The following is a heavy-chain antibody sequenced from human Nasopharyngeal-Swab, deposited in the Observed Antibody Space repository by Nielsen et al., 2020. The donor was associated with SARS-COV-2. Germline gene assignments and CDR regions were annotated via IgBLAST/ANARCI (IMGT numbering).Heavy chain of an antibody. J-gene: IGHJ6*02. Sequence: GESLKISCAASGFTFSSYSMNWVRQAPGKGLEWVSYISSSSSTTYYADSVKGRFTISRDNSKNTLYLHMNSLRADDTAVYYCARGNSGWSLNYYYYGMDVWGQGTTVTVSS. CDR2: ISSSSSTT. CDR3: ARGNSGWSLNYYYYGMDV. CDR1: GFTFSSYS. D-gene: IGHD6-19*01. V-gene: IGHV3-48*01.